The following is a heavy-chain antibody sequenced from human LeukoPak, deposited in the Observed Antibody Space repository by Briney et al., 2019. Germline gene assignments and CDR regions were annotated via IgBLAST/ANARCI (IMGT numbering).Heavy chain of an antibody. CDR3: ARHYSSGWYVPFYFDY. Sequence: ASVKVSCKASGGTFSSYAISWVRQAPGQGLEWMGWISAYNGNTDYAQKLQGRVTMTTDTSTSTAYMELRSLRSDDTAVYYCARHYSSGWYVPFYFDYWGQGTLVTVSS. CDR2: ISAYNGNT. D-gene: IGHD6-19*01. J-gene: IGHJ4*02. CDR1: GGTFSSYA. V-gene: IGHV1-18*01.